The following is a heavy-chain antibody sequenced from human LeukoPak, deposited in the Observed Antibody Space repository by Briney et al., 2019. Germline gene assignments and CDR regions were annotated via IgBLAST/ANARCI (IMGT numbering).Heavy chain of an antibody. J-gene: IGHJ4*02. CDR2: ICGDGAST. CDR3: AKVRFLEWVLYGLDY. V-gene: IGHV3-43*02. Sequence: PGGSLRLSCAASGFTFVDYAMHWVRQAPGKGLEWVSLICGDGASTYYADSVKVRFPISRDNSKNSLYLQMNSLRIEDTALYYYAKVRFLEWVLYGLDYWGQGTLVAVSS. CDR1: GFTFVDYA. D-gene: IGHD3-3*01.